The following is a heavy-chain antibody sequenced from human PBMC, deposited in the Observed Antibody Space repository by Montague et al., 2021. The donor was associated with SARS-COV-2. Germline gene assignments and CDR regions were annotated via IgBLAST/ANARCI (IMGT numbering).Heavy chain of an antibody. CDR1: GGSISSYH. Sequence: SETLSLTCTVSGGSISSYHWSWLRQPPGKGLEWIAYIYYTGNTSYNPSLQSRVTISIDMSKNQFSLKVTSVTAADTAVYYCARAHADGHQDHWGQGTLVTVSS. J-gene: IGHJ4*02. CDR2: IYYTGNT. D-gene: IGHD5-24*01. CDR3: ARAHADGHQDH. V-gene: IGHV4-59*01.